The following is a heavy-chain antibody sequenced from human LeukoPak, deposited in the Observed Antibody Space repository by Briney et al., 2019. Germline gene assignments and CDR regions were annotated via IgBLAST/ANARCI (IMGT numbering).Heavy chain of an antibody. Sequence: GGTLRLSCAASGFTFSSYGMSWVRQAPGKGLEWVSAISGSGGSTYYADSVKGRFTISRDNSKNTLYLQMNSLRAEDTAVYYCAKAQYSYGYGEGYWGQGTLVTVSS. V-gene: IGHV3-23*01. J-gene: IGHJ4*02. CDR2: ISGSGGST. D-gene: IGHD5-18*01. CDR1: GFTFSSYG. CDR3: AKAQYSYGYGEGY.